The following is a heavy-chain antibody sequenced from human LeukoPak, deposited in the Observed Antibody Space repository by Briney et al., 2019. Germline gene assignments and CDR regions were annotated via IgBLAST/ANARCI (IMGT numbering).Heavy chain of an antibody. V-gene: IGHV5-51*01. CDR1: GYSFTSYW. D-gene: IGHD3-22*01. CDR3: ARHVGDSHNYYYYYYMDV. J-gene: IGHJ6*03. CDR2: IYPGDSDT. Sequence: RGESLKISCKGSGYSFTSYWIGWVRQTPGKGLEWMGIIYPGDSDTRYSPSFQGQVTISADKSISTAYLQWSSLKASDTAMYYCARHVGDSHNYYYYYYMDVWGKGTTVTVSS.